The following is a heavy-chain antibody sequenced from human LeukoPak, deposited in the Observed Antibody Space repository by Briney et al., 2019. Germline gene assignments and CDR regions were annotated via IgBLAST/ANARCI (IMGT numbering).Heavy chain of an antibody. J-gene: IGHJ4*02. D-gene: IGHD3-22*01. CDR3: ARYYDRSGYWSTPHFDY. CDR1: GXXVXXXSXX. V-gene: IGHV4-61*01. CDR2: IXXSGXX. Sequence: SSETLSLTCTVXGXXVXXXSXXXXXXRXXXXKXXXXXGXIXXSGXXNXXPSLKSRVTIXVDTSKNQFSLKLSSVTAADTAVYXCARYYDRSGYWSTPHFDYWGQGTLVTVSS.